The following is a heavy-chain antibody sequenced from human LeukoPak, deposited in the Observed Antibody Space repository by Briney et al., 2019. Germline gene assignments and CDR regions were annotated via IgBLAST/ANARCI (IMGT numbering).Heavy chain of an antibody. V-gene: IGHV4-61*02. Sequence: SQTLSLTCSVSGASISSGSYFWTWIRQPAGKGLEWIGRIYTTGSTNYNPSLTSRVTISMDASKNQFSLSLSSVTAADTAVYYCATSPYYFYMDVWGKGTSVIVSS. CDR3: ATSPYYFYMDV. CDR1: GASISSGSYF. CDR2: IYTTGST. J-gene: IGHJ6*03.